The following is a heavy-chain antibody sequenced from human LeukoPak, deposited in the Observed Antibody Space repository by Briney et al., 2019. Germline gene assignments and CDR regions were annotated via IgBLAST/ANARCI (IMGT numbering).Heavy chain of an antibody. D-gene: IGHD3-16*02. V-gene: IGHV3-20*04. Sequence: GGSLRLSCAAPGFTFEDYGMSWVRQAPGKGLEWVSGINWNGGSTGYADSVKGRFTISRDNAKNSLYLQMNSLRAEDTALYYCAREIYQNWFDPWGQGTLVTVSS. CDR3: AREIYQNWFDP. J-gene: IGHJ5*02. CDR1: GFTFEDYG. CDR2: INWNGGST.